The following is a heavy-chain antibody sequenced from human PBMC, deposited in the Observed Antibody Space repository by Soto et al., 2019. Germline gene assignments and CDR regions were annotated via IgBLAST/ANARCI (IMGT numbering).Heavy chain of an antibody. CDR1: GGSFSGYY. Sequence: SETLSLTCAVYGGSFSGYYWSWIRQLPGKGLEWIGEINHSGSTNYNPSLKSRVTISVDTSKNQFSLKLSSVTAADTAVYYCARAGSYSYGRPYDYWGQGTLVTVPQ. D-gene: IGHD5-18*01. CDR2: INHSGST. V-gene: IGHV4-34*01. J-gene: IGHJ4*02. CDR3: ARAGSYSYGRPYDY.